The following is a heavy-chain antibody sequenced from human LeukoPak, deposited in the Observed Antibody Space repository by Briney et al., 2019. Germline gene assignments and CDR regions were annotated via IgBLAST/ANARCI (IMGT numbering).Heavy chain of an antibody. V-gene: IGHV3-66*01. CDR3: TRTYNIRYFDT. CDR1: GLTVSSNV. Sequence: GGSLRLSCAASGLTVSSNVMSWVRQAPGKGLEWVSVIYSGDSTYYADSVKGRFTISRDNSKNTLFLQMNSLRAEDTAVYYCTRTYNIRYFDTWGQGTLVTVSS. CDR2: IYSGDST. J-gene: IGHJ4*02. D-gene: IGHD3-9*01.